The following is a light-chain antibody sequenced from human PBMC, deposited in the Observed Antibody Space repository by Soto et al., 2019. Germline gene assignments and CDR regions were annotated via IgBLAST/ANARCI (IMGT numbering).Light chain of an antibody. V-gene: IGKV1-39*01. CDR2: AAS. CDR3: QQSYITLYS. CDR1: QNINNY. J-gene: IGKJ2*01. Sequence: DIQMTQSPSSLSASVGDRVTITCRASQNINNYLNWYQQRPGKAPKLLIYAASTLQSGVPSRFSGSGSGTDFTLAISSLQPEDFATYYCQQSYITLYSFGQGTK.